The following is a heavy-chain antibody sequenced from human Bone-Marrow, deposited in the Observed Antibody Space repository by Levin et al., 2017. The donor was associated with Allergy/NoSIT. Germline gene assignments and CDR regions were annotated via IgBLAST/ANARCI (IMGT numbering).Heavy chain of an antibody. CDR2: IYYTGST. Sequence: SETLSLTCAVSGGSISSDDFYWSWIRQPPGTGLEWIGYIYYTGSTYYNPSLKSQIIISLDTSNSQFSLKLTSVTAADTAVYYCAAGSKRYSSSWYVYSWGQGTLVTVSS. CDR3: AAGSKRYSSSWYVYS. V-gene: IGHV4-30-4*01. J-gene: IGHJ4*02. D-gene: IGHD6-13*01. CDR1: GGSISSDDFY.